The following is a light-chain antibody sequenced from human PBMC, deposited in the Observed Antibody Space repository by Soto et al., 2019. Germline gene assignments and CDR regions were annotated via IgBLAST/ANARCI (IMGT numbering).Light chain of an antibody. CDR1: QGISNY. CDR3: QKYNSAP. CDR2: AAS. J-gene: IGKJ1*01. Sequence: DIQMTQSPSSLPASVGDRVTIICRASQGISNYLAWYQQKPGKVPKLLIYAASTLQSGVPSRFSGSGSGTDFTLTISSLQPEDVATYYCQKYNSAPFGQGTKVDIK. V-gene: IGKV1-27*01.